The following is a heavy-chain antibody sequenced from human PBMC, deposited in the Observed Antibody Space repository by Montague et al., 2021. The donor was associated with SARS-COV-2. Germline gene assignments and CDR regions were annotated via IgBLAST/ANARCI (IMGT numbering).Heavy chain of an antibody. CDR2: MYHAGNT. D-gene: IGHD5-18*01. Sequence: LSLPFSFSGGSVSSSNWWTWVRQPPGKGLEWIGEMYHAGNTNYNPSLTSRVAISIDKSKNQFSLTLRSVIAADTAVYYCARRGKNYGPFDYWGQGTPVSVSS. J-gene: IGHJ4*02. V-gene: IGHV4-4*02. CDR3: ARRGKNYGPFDY. CDR1: GGSVSSSNW.